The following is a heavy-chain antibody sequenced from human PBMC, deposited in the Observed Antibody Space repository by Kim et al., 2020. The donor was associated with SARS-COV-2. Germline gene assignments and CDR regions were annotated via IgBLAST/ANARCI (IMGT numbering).Heavy chain of an antibody. CDR1: GYTFTSYY. V-gene: IGHV1-46*01. CDR3: ARDRGSGWFRVADYYYGMDV. Sequence: ASVKVSCKASGYTFTSYYMHWVRQAPGQGLEWMGIINPSGGSTSYAQKFQGRVTMTRDTSTSTVYMELSSLRSEDTAVYYCARDRGSGWFRVADYYYGMDVWGQGTTVTVSS. D-gene: IGHD6-19*01. CDR2: INPSGGST. J-gene: IGHJ6*02.